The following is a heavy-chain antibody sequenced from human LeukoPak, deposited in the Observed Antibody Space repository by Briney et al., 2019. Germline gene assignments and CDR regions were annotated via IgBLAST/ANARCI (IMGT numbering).Heavy chain of an antibody. D-gene: IGHD2-8*01. CDR1: GFTFSNYA. J-gene: IGHJ4*02. V-gene: IGHV3-23*01. CDR2: VSGVALTT. CDR3: VKAHGL. Sequence: PGGSLRLSCAGSGFTFSNYAMSWVRQAPGKGLEWVSSVSGVALTTYYADSVKGRFTISRDNSKNTLYLEMNSLRVDETALYYCVKAHGLWGQGTLVTVSS.